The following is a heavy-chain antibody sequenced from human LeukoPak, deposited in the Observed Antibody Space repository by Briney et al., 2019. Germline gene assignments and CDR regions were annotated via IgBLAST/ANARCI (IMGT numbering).Heavy chain of an antibody. CDR3: ARQGGSGRNYFDY. Sequence: SQTLSLTCTVSGGSISSGDYYWSWIRQPPGKGLEWIGYIYHSGSTYYNPSLKSRVTISVDTSKNQFSLKLSSVTAADTAVYYCARQGGSGRNYFDYWGQGTLVTVSS. D-gene: IGHD1-26*01. J-gene: IGHJ4*02. CDR2: IYHSGST. V-gene: IGHV4-30-2*05. CDR1: GGSISSGDYY.